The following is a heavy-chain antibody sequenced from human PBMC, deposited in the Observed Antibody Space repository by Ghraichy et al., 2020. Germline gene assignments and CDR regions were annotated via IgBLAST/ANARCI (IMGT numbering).Heavy chain of an antibody. CDR3: ASDVGYYDSSGYFDY. CDR2: IWYDGSKK. Sequence: GGSLRLSCAASGFTFSYYGMHWVRQAPGKGLEWVAVIWYDGSKKYSADSVKGRFTISRDNSKNTLYLQMNSLRAEDTAVYYCASDVGYYDSSGYFDYWGQGTLVTVSS. V-gene: IGHV3-30*02. CDR1: GFTFSYYG. J-gene: IGHJ4*02. D-gene: IGHD3-22*01.